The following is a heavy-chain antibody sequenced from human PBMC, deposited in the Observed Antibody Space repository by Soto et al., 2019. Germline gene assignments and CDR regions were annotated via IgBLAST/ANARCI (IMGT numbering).Heavy chain of an antibody. D-gene: IGHD6-6*01. V-gene: IGHV1-69*01. CDR1: GGTFSSYA. CDR3: ARNEYSTTFYYYGMDV. Sequence: QVQLVQSGAEVKKPGSSVKVSCKASGGTFSSYAITWVRQAAGQGLEWMGRIIPICGTANYNQKFQGRVTITADESTSTAYMELSSLRSEDTAVYYCARNEYSTTFYYYGMDVWGQGTKVTVSS. J-gene: IGHJ6*02. CDR2: IIPICGTA.